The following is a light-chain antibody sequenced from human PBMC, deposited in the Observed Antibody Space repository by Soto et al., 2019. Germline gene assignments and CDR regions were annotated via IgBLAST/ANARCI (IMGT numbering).Light chain of an antibody. V-gene: IGKV3-11*01. CDR2: DAS. Sequence: EIVCTQSPATLSLSPGERATLSCLASQSISSYLAWYQQKPGQAPRLLICDASNRATGIPDRFSGSGSGTDFTLTISTLEPEDFAVYYCQQRSNWPPITFGQGTRVEIK. CDR3: QQRSNWPPIT. CDR1: QSISSY. J-gene: IGKJ5*01.